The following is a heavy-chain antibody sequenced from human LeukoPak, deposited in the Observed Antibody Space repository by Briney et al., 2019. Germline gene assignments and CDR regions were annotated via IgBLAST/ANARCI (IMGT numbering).Heavy chain of an antibody. J-gene: IGHJ4*02. CDR2: VSGGGGST. V-gene: IGHV3-23*01. Sequence: GGSLRLSCAASGFTFTNYGMSWVRQAPGKGLGWVSAVSGGGGSTYYADSVKGRFTISRDNSKNTVYLQMNSLRAEDTAVYYCAKEKDSGYYYHFDYWGQGTLVTVSS. CDR1: GFTFTNYG. D-gene: IGHD3-22*01. CDR3: AKEKDSGYYYHFDY.